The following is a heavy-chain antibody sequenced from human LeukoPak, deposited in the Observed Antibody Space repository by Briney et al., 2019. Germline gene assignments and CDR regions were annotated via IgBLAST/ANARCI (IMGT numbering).Heavy chain of an antibody. CDR2: ISGSGGST. D-gene: IGHD1-26*01. V-gene: IGHV3-23*01. J-gene: IGHJ3*02. CDR3: ARDTPSYGSFDI. CDR1: GFTFSSYA. Sequence: GGSLRLSCAASGFTFSSYAMSWVRQAPGKGLEWVSVISGSGGSTYYADSVKGRFTISRDNAKNTLYLQMNSLRAEDTAVYYCARDTPSYGSFDIWGQGTMVTVSS.